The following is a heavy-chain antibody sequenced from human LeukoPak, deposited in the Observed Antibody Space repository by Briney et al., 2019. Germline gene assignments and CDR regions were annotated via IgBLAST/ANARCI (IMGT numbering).Heavy chain of an antibody. D-gene: IGHD5-18*01. V-gene: IGHV3-48*03. CDR3: ARTTEGGYTYDYFYYYYMDV. CDR1: GFTFSSYE. CDR2: ISSSGSTI. J-gene: IGHJ6*03. Sequence: GGSLRLSCAASGFTFSSYEMNWVRQAPGKGLEWVSYISSSGSTIYYADSVKGRFTISRDNSKNTLYLHVNSLRPEDTAVYYCARTTEGGYTYDYFYYYYMDVWGKGTTVTISS.